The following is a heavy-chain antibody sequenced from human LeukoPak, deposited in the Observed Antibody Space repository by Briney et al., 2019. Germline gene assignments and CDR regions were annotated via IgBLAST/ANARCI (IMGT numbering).Heavy chain of an antibody. CDR1: GGSISSGSYY. CDR2: IYTSGST. CDR3: ARVGYSGSYYRFDY. Sequence: SETLSLTCTVSGGSISSGSYYWSWIRQPAGKGLEWIGRIYTSGSTNYNPSLQSRVTISVDTSKNQFSLELSSVTAADTAVYYCARVGYSGSYYRFDYWGQGTLVTVSS. V-gene: IGHV4-61*02. J-gene: IGHJ4*02. D-gene: IGHD1-26*01.